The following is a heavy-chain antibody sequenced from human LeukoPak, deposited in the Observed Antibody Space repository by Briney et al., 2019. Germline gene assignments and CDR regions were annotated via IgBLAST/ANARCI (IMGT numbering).Heavy chain of an antibody. J-gene: IGHJ4*02. Sequence: GGSLRLSCAASGFTFSSYAMHWVRQAPGKGLEWVAVISYDGSNKYYADSVKGRFTISRDNSKNTLYLQMNSLRAEDTAVYYCARGHTEEYYDFWSGSGLFDYWGQGTLVTVSS. V-gene: IGHV3-30-3*01. CDR1: GFTFSSYA. CDR2: ISYDGSNK. D-gene: IGHD3-3*01. CDR3: ARGHTEEYYDFWSGSGLFDY.